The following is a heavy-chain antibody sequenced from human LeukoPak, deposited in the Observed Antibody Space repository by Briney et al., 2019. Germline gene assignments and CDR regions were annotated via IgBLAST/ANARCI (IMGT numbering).Heavy chain of an antibody. V-gene: IGHV1-2*02. CDR3: ARAKYLPAATSGMLLGY. Sequence: ASVKVSCKASGYTFTGYYMHWVRQAPGQGLEWMGWINPNSGGTNYAQKFQGRVTVTRDTSISTAYMELSRLRSDDTAVYYCARAKYLPAATSGMLLGYWGQGTLVTVSS. J-gene: IGHJ4*02. D-gene: IGHD2-2*01. CDR1: GYTFTGYY. CDR2: INPNSGGT.